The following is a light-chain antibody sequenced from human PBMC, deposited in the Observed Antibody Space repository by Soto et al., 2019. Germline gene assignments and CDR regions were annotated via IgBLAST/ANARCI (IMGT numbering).Light chain of an antibody. Sequence: DIPMTQSPSTLSASVGDRVTITCRASQSISSWLAWYQQKPGKAPKLLIYDASSLESGVPSRFSGSGSGTEFTLTISSLQSEDFAVYYCQQYDNWLTGTFGQGTKVEI. J-gene: IGKJ1*01. CDR3: QQYDNWLTGT. CDR1: QSISSW. CDR2: DAS. V-gene: IGKV1-5*01.